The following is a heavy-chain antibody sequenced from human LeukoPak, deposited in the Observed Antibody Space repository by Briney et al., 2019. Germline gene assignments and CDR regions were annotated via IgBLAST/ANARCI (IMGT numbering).Heavy chain of an antibody. J-gene: IGHJ4*02. Sequence: PSETLSLTCTVSGGSINSYYWSWIRQPPGKGLEWIGYIYDSGSTNYNPSLKSRVTISVDTSKNQFSLKLSSVTAADTAAYYCARNDIVVVTATTKGYTGFDYWGQGTLVTVSS. D-gene: IGHD2-21*02. CDR3: ARNDIVVVTATTKGYTGFDY. V-gene: IGHV4-59*12. CDR2: IYDSGST. CDR1: GGSINSYY.